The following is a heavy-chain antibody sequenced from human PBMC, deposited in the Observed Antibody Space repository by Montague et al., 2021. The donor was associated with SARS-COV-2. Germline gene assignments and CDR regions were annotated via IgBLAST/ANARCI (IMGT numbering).Heavy chain of an antibody. V-gene: IGHV3-48*03. Sequence: SLRLSCAASGFTFSNYDMNWVRQAPGKGPEWISYISTSAYTTSYAGSVQGRVTISRDNGKNSLYLQMNSLRVEDTAVYYCTRDYRSIVGDGLDIWGQGTKVTVSS. CDR1: GFTFSNYD. D-gene: IGHD3-16*02. CDR2: ISTSAYTT. CDR3: TRDYRSIVGDGLDI. J-gene: IGHJ3*02.